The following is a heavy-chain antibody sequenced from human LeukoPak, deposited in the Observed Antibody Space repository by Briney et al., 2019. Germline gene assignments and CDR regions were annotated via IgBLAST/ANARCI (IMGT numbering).Heavy chain of an antibody. CDR1: GFTFSSYA. J-gene: IGHJ4*02. CDR2: ISGSGGST. Sequence: GGSLRLSCAASGFTFSSYAMSWVRQAPGKGLEWVSAISGSGGSTYYADSVKGRFTISRDNSKNTLYLQMNSLRAEDTAVYYCANILLWFGEYSGCNFDYWGQGTLVTVSS. CDR3: ANILLWFGEYSGCNFDY. V-gene: IGHV3-23*01. D-gene: IGHD3-10*01.